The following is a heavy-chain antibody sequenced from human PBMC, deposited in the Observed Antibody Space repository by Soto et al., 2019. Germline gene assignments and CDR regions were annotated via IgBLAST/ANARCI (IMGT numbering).Heavy chain of an antibody. CDR2: IYWNDDK. D-gene: IGHD3-3*01. CDR1: GFSLSTSGVG. J-gene: IGHJ5*02. Sequence: ESGPTLVNPTQTLTLTCTFSGFSLSTSGVGVGWIRQPPGKALEWLALIYWNDDKRYSPSLKSSLTITKDTSKNHVVLTMTNMDPVDTATYYCAHASTGQLEWSLFAPCYQWFEPWGQGALVTISS. V-gene: IGHV2-5*01. CDR3: AHASTGQLEWSLFAPCYQWFEP.